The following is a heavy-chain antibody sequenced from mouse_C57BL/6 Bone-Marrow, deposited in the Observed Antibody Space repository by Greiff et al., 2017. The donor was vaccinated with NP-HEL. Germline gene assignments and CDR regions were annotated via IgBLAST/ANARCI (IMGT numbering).Heavy chain of an antibody. Sequence: VQLQESGPELVKPGASVKISCKASGYSFTSYYINWVKQRPGQGLEWIGWIYPGSGNTKYNEKFKGKATLTADTSSSTAYMQLSSLTSEDSAVYYCARRGYGNYPYYYAMDYWGQGTSVTVSS. CDR2: IYPGSGNT. D-gene: IGHD2-1*01. CDR1: GYSFTSYY. V-gene: IGHV1-66*01. J-gene: IGHJ4*01. CDR3: ARRGYGNYPYYYAMDY.